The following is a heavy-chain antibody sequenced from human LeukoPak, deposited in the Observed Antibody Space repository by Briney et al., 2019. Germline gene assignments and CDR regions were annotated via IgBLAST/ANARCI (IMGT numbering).Heavy chain of an antibody. J-gene: IGHJ4*02. V-gene: IGHV3-21*01. Sequence: GGSLRLSCAASGFTFSSYSMNWVRQAPGKGLEWVSSISSGGMWIYYADSLKGRFTISRDDAKNSLYLQMNSLRVEDTAVYYCAKVAKYYYGSETYYFFEHWGQGTPVTASS. CDR3: AKVAKYYYGSETYYFFEH. CDR1: GFTFSSYS. D-gene: IGHD3-10*01. CDR2: ISSGGMWI.